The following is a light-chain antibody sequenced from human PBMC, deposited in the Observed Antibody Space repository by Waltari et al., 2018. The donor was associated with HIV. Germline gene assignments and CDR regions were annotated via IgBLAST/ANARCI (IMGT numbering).Light chain of an antibody. CDR3: QQYNNWPGKT. J-gene: IGKJ1*01. CDR2: GAS. V-gene: IGKV3-15*01. CDR1: QSVSSN. Sequence: EIVMTQSPATLSVSPGERATLSCRASQSVSSNLAWYQQKPGQAPRLPIYGASTRATGIPGRFGGSGSGTEFTLTISSLQSEDFAVYYCQQYNNWPGKTFGQGTKVEIK.